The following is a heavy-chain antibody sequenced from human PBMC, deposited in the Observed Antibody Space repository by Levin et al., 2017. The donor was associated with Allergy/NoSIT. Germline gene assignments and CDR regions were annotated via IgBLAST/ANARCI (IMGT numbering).Heavy chain of an antibody. J-gene: IGHJ5*02. V-gene: IGHV1-2*02. CDR3: ARDIAVAGTMGWFDP. D-gene: IGHD6-19*01. Sequence: GASVKVSCKASGYTFTGYYMHWVRQAPGQGLEWMGWINPNSGGTNYAQKLQGRVTMTRDTSISTAYMELSRLRSDDTAVYYCARDIAVAGTMGWFDPWGQGTLVTVSS. CDR2: INPNSGGT. CDR1: GYTFTGYY.